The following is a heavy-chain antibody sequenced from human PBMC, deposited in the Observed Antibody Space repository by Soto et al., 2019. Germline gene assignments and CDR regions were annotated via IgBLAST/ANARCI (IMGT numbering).Heavy chain of an antibody. Sequence: QVQLVESGGGVVQPGRSLRLSCAASGFTFSSYAMHWVRQAPGKGLEWVAVISYDGSNKYYADSVKGRFTISRDNSKNTLYLQMNSLRAEDTAVYYCAREPLGGYYYYGMDVWAKGPRSPSP. CDR1: GFTFSSYA. V-gene: IGHV3-30-3*01. D-gene: IGHD3-10*01. CDR2: ISYDGSNK. CDR3: AREPLGGYYYYGMDV. J-gene: IGHJ6*02.